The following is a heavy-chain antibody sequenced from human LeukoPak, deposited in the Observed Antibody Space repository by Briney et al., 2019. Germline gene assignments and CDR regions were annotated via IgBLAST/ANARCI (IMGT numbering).Heavy chain of an antibody. J-gene: IGHJ5*02. CDR1: GYTFTGYY. V-gene: IGHV1-2*02. CDR2: INPNSGGT. CDR3: ARAAVRSSSGNNWFDP. D-gene: IGHD6-13*01. Sequence: VASVKVSCKASGYTFTGYYMHWVRQAPGQGLEWMGWINPNSGGTNYAQKFQGRVTMTRDTSISTAYMELSRLRSDDTAVYYCARAAVRSSSGNNWFDPWGQGTLVTVSS.